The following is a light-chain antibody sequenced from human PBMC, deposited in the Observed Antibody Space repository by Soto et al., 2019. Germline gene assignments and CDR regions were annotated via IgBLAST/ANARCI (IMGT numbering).Light chain of an antibody. CDR2: EDK. J-gene: IGLJ2*01. Sequence: NFMLTQPHSVSESPGKTVTISCTGSSGSIASNYVQWYQQRPGSAPTTVIYEDKQRPSGVPDRFSGSKSGNTASLTVSGLQAEDEADYYCISYAAGNNYLVFGGGTKLTVL. CDR1: SGSIASNY. CDR3: ISYAAGNNYLV. V-gene: IGLV6-57*02.